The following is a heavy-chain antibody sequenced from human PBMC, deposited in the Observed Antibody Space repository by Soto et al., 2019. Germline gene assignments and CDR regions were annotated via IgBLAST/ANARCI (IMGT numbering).Heavy chain of an antibody. Sequence: GESLRISCNGSGYSFTSYWISWVRQMPGKGLEWMGRIDPSDSYTNYSPSFQGHVTISADKSISTAYLQWSSLKASDTAMSESSRGDSPYYYSGDWDVFFIWGRGTMVPVSS. V-gene: IGHV5-10-1*01. CDR3: SRGDSPYYYSGDWDVFFI. D-gene: IGHD2-21*01. CDR1: GYSFTSYW. J-gene: IGHJ3*02. CDR2: IDPSDSYT.